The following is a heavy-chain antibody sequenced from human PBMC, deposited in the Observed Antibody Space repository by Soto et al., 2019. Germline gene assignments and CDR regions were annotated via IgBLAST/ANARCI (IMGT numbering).Heavy chain of an antibody. J-gene: IGHJ4*02. V-gene: IGHV3-23*01. D-gene: IGHD4-17*01. Sequence: TGGSLRLSCAASGFTFSSYAMSWVRQAPGKGLEWVSAISGSGGSTYYADSVKGRFTISRDNSKNTLYLQMNSLRAEDTAVYYCAKTTTVTPRYYFDYWGQGTLVTVSS. CDR2: ISGSGGST. CDR1: GFTFSSYA. CDR3: AKTTTVTPRYYFDY.